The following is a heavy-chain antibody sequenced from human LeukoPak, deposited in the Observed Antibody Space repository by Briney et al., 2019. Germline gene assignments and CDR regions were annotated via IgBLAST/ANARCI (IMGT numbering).Heavy chain of an antibody. Sequence: PGGSLRLSCAASGFTFSSYWMHWVRQAPGKGLVWVSRINSDGSSTSYADSVKGRFTISRDNAKNTLYLQMNSLRAEDTAVYYCARVPRNWNYVVGFDYWGQGTLVTVSS. D-gene: IGHD1-7*01. V-gene: IGHV3-74*01. CDR1: GFTFSSYW. CDR2: INSDGSST. CDR3: ARVPRNWNYVVGFDY. J-gene: IGHJ4*02.